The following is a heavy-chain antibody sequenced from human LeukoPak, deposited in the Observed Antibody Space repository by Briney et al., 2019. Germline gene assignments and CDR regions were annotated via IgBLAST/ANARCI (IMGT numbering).Heavy chain of an antibody. J-gene: IGHJ4*02. CDR1: GGTFSSYA. Sequence: ASVTVSCKASGGTFSSYAISWVRQAPGQGLEWMGRIIPILGIANYAQKFQGRVTITADKSTSTAYMELSSLRSEDTAVYYCARSNYYDRCPFDYWGQGTLVTVSS. V-gene: IGHV1-69*04. D-gene: IGHD3-22*01. CDR2: IIPILGIA. CDR3: ARSNYYDRCPFDY.